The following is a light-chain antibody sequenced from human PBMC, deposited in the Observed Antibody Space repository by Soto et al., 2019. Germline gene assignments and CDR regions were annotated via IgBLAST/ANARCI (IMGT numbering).Light chain of an antibody. V-gene: IGKV1-12*01. CDR2: AAS. CDR1: QGINSW. CDR3: QQNYSPPPIT. Sequence: IQMTQSPSSVSASVGDRVTMTCRASQGINSWLAWYQQKPGKAPKLLIYAASSLQSGVPSRFSGSGSGTHFTLTISSLQPEDFATYYCQQNYSPPPITFGQGTRLEIK. J-gene: IGKJ5*01.